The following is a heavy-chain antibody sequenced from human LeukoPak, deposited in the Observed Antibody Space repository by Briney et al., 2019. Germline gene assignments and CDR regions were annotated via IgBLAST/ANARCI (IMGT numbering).Heavy chain of an antibody. CDR2: IYHSGST. CDR1: GGSISSSNW. V-gene: IGHV4-4*02. D-gene: IGHD6-13*01. CDR3: ARDGDSSSWFTPRIDY. J-gene: IGHJ4*02. Sequence: PSETLSLTCAVSGGSISSSNWWSWVRQPPGKGLEWIREIYHSGSTNYNPSLKSRVTISVDKSKNQFSLKLSSVTAADTAVYYCARDGDSSSWFTPRIDYWGQGTLVTVSS.